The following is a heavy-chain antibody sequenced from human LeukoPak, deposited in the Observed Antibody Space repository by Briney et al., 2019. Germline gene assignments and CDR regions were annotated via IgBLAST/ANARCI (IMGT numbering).Heavy chain of an antibody. CDR1: GVSISSGDYS. J-gene: IGHJ6*02. D-gene: IGHD6-19*01. CDR3: ARADSSGWPYYYYYGMDV. CDR2: IYYSGST. Sequence: SETLSLTCTVSGVSISSGDYSWSWIRQPPGKGLEWSGYIYYSGSTNYNPSLKSRVTISVDTSKNQFSLKLSSVTAADTAVYYCARADSSGWPYYYYYGMDVWGQGTTVTVSS. V-gene: IGHV4-61*08.